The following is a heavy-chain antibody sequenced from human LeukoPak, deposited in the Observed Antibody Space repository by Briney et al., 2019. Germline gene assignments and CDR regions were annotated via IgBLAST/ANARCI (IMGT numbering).Heavy chain of an antibody. CDR1: AFTFSNND. CDR2: MSYDGSHK. Sequence: PGGSLRLSCAASAFTFSNNDMHWVRQAPGKGLEWVASMSYDGSHKFYADSVRGRFTISRDNSKNTVYLQMNSLRDEDTAMYYCAKESDAFDIWGQGTVVTVSS. CDR3: AKESDAFDI. V-gene: IGHV3-30*18. J-gene: IGHJ3*02.